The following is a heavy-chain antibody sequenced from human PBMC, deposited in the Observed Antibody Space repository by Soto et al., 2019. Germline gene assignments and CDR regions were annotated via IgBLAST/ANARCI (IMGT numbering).Heavy chain of an antibody. CDR1: GFTLSDHY. Sequence: GSLRLSCTASGFTLSDHYMSWIRQAPGKGLEWIGYISNSESDIYYADSVKGRFTISRDNAKKSLYLQMNSLRAEDTAIYYCARSSGYSYGYPSFYFDYWGQGTLVTVSS. D-gene: IGHD5-18*01. CDR2: ISNSESDI. J-gene: IGHJ4*02. V-gene: IGHV3-11*01. CDR3: ARSSGYSYGYPSFYFDY.